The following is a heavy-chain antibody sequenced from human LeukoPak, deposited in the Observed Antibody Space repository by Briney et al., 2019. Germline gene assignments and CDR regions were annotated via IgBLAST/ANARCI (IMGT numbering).Heavy chain of an antibody. CDR3: ARTVIGTNYFDD. V-gene: IGHV3-21*01. D-gene: IGHD6-19*01. CDR2: ITTSSTYI. J-gene: IGHJ4*02. Sequence: GGSLRLFCAASGFTFSSYSMSWVRQAPGKGLEWVSSITTSSTYISYADSVKGRFTISRDNAKNSLYLQMNSLRAEDTAVYYCARTVIGTNYFDDWGQGALVIASS. CDR1: GFTFSSYS.